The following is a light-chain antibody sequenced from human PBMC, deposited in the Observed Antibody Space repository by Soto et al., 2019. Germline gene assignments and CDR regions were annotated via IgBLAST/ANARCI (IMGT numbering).Light chain of an antibody. J-gene: IGKJ2*01. CDR3: QPYKTYPYT. V-gene: IGKV1-5*01. Sequence: DSQMTKSPSTLSASVGARGTITCRASQSITSRLAWYQQKPGKATKLLIYDASSLESGVPSRFSGSASGTEFTLTTSSLQPDDFATYYSQPYKTYPYTFGHGTKVQS. CDR2: DAS. CDR1: QSITSR.